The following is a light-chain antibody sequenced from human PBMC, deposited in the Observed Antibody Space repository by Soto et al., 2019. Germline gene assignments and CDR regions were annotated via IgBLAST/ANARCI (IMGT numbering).Light chain of an antibody. Sequence: DTVLTQSPGTLSLSPGERATLSCRASQGVSSRYLAWYQQKPGQAPRLLIYSTSSRATGIPDRFSGSGSGTDFTLTISRLEPEDFAVYYCQQFGISPSMYSFGQGTKLEIK. V-gene: IGKV3-20*01. J-gene: IGKJ2*03. CDR1: QGVSSRY. CDR2: STS. CDR3: QQFGISPSMYS.